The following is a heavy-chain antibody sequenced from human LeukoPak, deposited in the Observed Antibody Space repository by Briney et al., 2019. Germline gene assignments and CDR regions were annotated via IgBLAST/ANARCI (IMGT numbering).Heavy chain of an antibody. V-gene: IGHV3-23*01. CDR3: ARARSYSDAFDI. CDR1: GFTFSSYA. CDR2: ISGSGGST. Sequence: GSLRLSCAASGFTFSSYAMSWVRQAPGKGLEWVSAISGSGGSTYYADSVKGRFTISRDNSKNTLSLQMNSLRAEDTAVYYCARARSYSDAFDIWGQGTMVTVSS. J-gene: IGHJ3*02. D-gene: IGHD1-26*01.